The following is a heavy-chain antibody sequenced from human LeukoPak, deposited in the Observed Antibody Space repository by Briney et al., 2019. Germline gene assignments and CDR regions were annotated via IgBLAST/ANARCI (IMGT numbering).Heavy chain of an antibody. CDR2: ISGSGGST. Sequence: PGGSLRLSCAASGFTFSSYGMSWVRQAPGKGLEWVSTISGSGGSTYYADSVKGRFTISRDNSKNTLYLQMNSLRAEDTAVYYCAKDSGMGYFQHWGQGTLVTVSS. D-gene: IGHD3-10*01. CDR1: GFTFSSYG. J-gene: IGHJ1*01. V-gene: IGHV3-23*01. CDR3: AKDSGMGYFQH.